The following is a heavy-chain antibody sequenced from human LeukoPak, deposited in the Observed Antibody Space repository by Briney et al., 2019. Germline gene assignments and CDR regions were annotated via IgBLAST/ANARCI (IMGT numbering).Heavy chain of an antibody. CDR1: GFTFSSYG. Sequence: PGGSLRLSCAASGFTFSSYGMHWVRQAPGKGLEWVAVIWYDGSNKYYADSVEGRFTISRDNSKNTLYLQMNSLGAEDTAVYYCARDRRPVGADYFDYWGQGTLVTVSS. V-gene: IGHV3-33*01. CDR3: ARDRRPVGADYFDY. CDR2: IWYDGSNK. D-gene: IGHD1-26*01. J-gene: IGHJ4*02.